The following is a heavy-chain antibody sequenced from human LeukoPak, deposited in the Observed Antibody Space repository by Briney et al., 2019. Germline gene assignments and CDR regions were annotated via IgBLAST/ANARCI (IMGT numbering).Heavy chain of an antibody. V-gene: IGHV1-8*03. D-gene: IGHD3-3*01. CDR1: GYTFTSYD. Sequence: ASVKVSCKASGYTFTSYDINWVRQATGQGLEWMGWMNPNSGNTGYAQKFQGRVTITRNTSISTAYMELSSLRSEDTAVYYCARRNNYDFWSGYYRVFDYWGQGTLVTVSS. J-gene: IGHJ4*02. CDR3: ARRNNYDFWSGYYRVFDY. CDR2: MNPNSGNT.